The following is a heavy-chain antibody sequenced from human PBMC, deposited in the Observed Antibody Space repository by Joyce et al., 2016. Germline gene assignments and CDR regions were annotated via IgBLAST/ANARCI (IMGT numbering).Heavy chain of an antibody. D-gene: IGHD3-10*01. Sequence: CAASGFTFSSYAMNWVRQTPGKGLEWVSAISATGGSRYYADSVKGRVTISRDSSKNTLYLQMNSLRAEDTAVYYCAKSSGSGSTYYFDFWGQGTLVTVSS. CDR1: GFTFSSYA. J-gene: IGHJ4*02. CDR2: ISATGGSR. CDR3: AKSSGSGSTYYFDF. V-gene: IGHV3-23*01.